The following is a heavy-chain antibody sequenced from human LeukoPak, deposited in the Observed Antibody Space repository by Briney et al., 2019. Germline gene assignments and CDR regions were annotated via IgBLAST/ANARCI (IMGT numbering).Heavy chain of an antibody. V-gene: IGHV3-23*01. CDR3: ATGWYYYDDPLGY. J-gene: IGHJ4*02. CDR1: GFTFSSYA. D-gene: IGHD3-22*01. CDR2: ISGSGGST. Sequence: GGSLRLSCAASGFTFSSYAMSWVRQAPGKGLEWVSAISGSGGSTYYADSVKGRFTISRDNSKNTLYLKMNSLRAEDTAVYYCATGWYYYDDPLGYWGQGTLVTVSS.